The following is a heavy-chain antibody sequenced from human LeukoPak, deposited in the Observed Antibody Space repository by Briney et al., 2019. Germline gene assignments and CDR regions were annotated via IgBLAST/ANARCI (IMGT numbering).Heavy chain of an antibody. V-gene: IGHV4-39*07. Sequence: SETLSLTCTVSGGSISSSSYYWGWIRQPPGKGLEWIGSIYYSGSTYYNPSLKSRVTISVDTSKNQFSLKLSSVTAADTAVYYCARSAAMVRVNWFDPWGQGTLVTVSS. CDR1: GGSISSSSYY. D-gene: IGHD5-18*01. J-gene: IGHJ5*02. CDR2: IYYSGST. CDR3: ARSAAMVRVNWFDP.